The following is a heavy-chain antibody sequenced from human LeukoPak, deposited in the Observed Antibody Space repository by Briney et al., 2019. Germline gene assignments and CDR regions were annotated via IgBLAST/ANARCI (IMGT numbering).Heavy chain of an antibody. V-gene: IGHV1-3*01. J-gene: IGHJ4*02. D-gene: IGHD1-26*01. CDR1: GYTFTSYA. CDR2: ISAGNGNT. Sequence: ASVKVSCKASGYTFTSYAIHRVRQAPGQRLEWMGWISAGNGNTKYSQNFQGRVTFISNTSATTAFMELSSLRSEDAAVYYCARDSGSGSNDYWGQGTLVTVSS. CDR3: ARDSGSGSNDY.